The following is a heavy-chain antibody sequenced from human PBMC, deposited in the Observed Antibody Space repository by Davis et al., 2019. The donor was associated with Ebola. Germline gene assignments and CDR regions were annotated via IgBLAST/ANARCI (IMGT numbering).Heavy chain of an antibody. Sequence: SETLSLTCTVSGGSINSGGKYWNWIRQHPGKGLEWIGYIHYSGVTNYNPSLNSRVTISVDTSKNQFSLRLSSVTAADTAMYYCGRHFDYDYGADAFNIWGQGTMVSVSS. CDR3: GRHFDYDYGADAFNI. D-gene: IGHD4/OR15-4a*01. CDR1: GGSINSGGKY. J-gene: IGHJ3*02. CDR2: IHYSGVT. V-gene: IGHV4-61*08.